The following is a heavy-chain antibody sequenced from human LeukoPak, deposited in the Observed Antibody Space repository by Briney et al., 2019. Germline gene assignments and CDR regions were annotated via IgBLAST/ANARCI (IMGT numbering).Heavy chain of an antibody. Sequence: GGSLRLSCAASGFTFSSYAMSWVRQAPGKGLEWVSAISGSGGSTYYADSVKGLFTISRDNSKNTLYLQMNSLRAEDTAVYYCAKEKWSGELEVYYYGMDVWGQGTTVTVSS. D-gene: IGHD3-10*01. V-gene: IGHV3-23*01. CDR2: ISGSGGST. J-gene: IGHJ6*02. CDR1: GFTFSSYA. CDR3: AKEKWSGELEVYYYGMDV.